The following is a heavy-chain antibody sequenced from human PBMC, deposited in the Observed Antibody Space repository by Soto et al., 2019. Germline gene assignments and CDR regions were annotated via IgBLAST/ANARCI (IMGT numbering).Heavy chain of an antibody. CDR2: ISAYNGNR. CDR3: ARGHDILTGWKFEL. J-gene: IGHJ4*02. Sequence: QAQLVQSGSEVKKPGASVKVSCKASGYSFTDFGVNWVRQAPGQGLEWLGWISAYNGNRVYAQSFQGGLTVTTDTTRDTSYLELTNLRSDDTAIYYCARGHDILTGWKFELWGQGTLVTVSS. V-gene: IGHV1-18*01. D-gene: IGHD3-9*01. CDR1: GYSFTDFG.